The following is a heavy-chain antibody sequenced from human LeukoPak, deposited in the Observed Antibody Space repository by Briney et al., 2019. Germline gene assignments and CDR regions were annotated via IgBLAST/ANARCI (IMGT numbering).Heavy chain of an antibody. Sequence: ASVKVSCKASGYTFTSYGISWVRQAPGQGLEWMGWISAYNGNTNYAQKLQGRVTMTTDTSTSTAYMELRSLRSDDTAVYYCATEVAPSDHYYYYGMDVWGQGTTVTVSS. D-gene: IGHD5-12*01. CDR1: GYTFTSYG. CDR2: ISAYNGNT. V-gene: IGHV1-18*01. J-gene: IGHJ6*02. CDR3: ATEVAPSDHYYYYGMDV.